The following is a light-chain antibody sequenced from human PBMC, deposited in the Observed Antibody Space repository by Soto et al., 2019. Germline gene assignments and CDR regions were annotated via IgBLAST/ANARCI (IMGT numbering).Light chain of an antibody. Sequence: QSVLTQPPSASGTPGQGITISCSGSSSNIGRNTVSLSQQLPGTAPKLLIYSNNQRPSGVPDRFSGSKSGTSASLAISGLQSEDEADYYCAAWDASLNGYVFGPGTKVTVL. J-gene: IGLJ1*01. V-gene: IGLV1-44*01. CDR3: AAWDASLNGYV. CDR1: SSNIGRNT. CDR2: SNN.